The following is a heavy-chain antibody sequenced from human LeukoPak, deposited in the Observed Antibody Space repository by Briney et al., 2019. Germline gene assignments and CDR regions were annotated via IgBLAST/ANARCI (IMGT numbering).Heavy chain of an antibody. CDR3: ARGRAVAGRNYYGMDV. J-gene: IGHJ6*04. CDR1: GGSFSGYY. Sequence: SETLSLTRAVYGGSFSGYYWSWIRQPPGKGLEWIGEINHSGSTNYNPSLKSRVTISVDTSKNQFSLKLSSVTAADTAVYYCARGRAVAGRNYYGMDVWGKGTTVTVSS. V-gene: IGHV4-34*01. CDR2: INHSGST. D-gene: IGHD6-19*01.